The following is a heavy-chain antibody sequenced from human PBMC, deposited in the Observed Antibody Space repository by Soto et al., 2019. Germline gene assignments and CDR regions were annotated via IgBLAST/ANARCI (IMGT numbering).Heavy chain of an antibody. CDR1: GASISSGYSY. CDR3: EREPYCTRATCSIHFDS. CDR2: IFHTGST. D-gene: IGHD2-8*01. J-gene: IGHJ4*02. Sequence: SETLSLTCAVSGASISSGYSYWSWMRQGPGKGLEWIGYIFHTGSTYYNPSLKSRVTISLDSSKNQFSLKLNSATAADTAVYFCEREPYCTRATCSIHFDSSGQGRLVT. V-gene: IGHV4-31*11.